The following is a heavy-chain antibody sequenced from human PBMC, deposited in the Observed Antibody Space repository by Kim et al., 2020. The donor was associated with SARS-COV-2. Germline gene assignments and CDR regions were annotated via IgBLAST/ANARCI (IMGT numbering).Heavy chain of an antibody. J-gene: IGHJ2*01. CDR2: IYHSGST. CDR3: ARASRRVAWYFDL. V-gene: IGHV4-30-2*01. Sequence: SETLSLTCAVSGGSISSGGYSWSWIRQPPGKGLEWIGYIYHSGSTYYNPSLKSRVTISVDRSKNQFSLKLSSVTAADTAVYYCARASRRVAWYFDLWGRG. CDR1: GGSISSGGYS.